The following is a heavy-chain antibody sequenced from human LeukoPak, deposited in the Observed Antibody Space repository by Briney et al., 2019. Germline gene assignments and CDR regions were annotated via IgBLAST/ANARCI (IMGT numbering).Heavy chain of an antibody. J-gene: IGHJ6*02. D-gene: IGHD3-16*01. CDR1: GFMFSSNW. CDR2: INHNGNVN. CDR3: ARGGGLDV. V-gene: IGHV3-7*03. Sequence: GGSLRLSCAASGFMFSSNWTSWVRQAPGKGLEWVASINHNGNVNYYVDSVKGRFTISRDNAKNSLYLQMSNLRAEDTAVYFCARGGGLDVWGQGATVTVSS.